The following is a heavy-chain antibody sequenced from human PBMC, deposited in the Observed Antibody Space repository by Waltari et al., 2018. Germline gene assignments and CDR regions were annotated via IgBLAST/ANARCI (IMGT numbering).Heavy chain of an antibody. Sequence: QVQLQQWGAGLLKPSETLSLTCAVYGGSFSGYYWSWIRQPPGKGLEGIGEINHSGSTNYNPSLKSRVTISVDTSKNQFSLKLSSVTAADTAVYYCVRGRERRYCSGGSCYRFDYWGQGTLVTVSS. CDR1: GGSFSGYY. CDR3: VRGRERRYCSGGSCYRFDY. J-gene: IGHJ4*02. V-gene: IGHV4-34*01. D-gene: IGHD2-15*01. CDR2: INHSGST.